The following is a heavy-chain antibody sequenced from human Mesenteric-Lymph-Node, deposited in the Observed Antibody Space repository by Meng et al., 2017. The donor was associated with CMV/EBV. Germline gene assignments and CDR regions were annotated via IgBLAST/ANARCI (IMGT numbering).Heavy chain of an antibody. CDR2: ISGSGGST. CDR1: GFTFSSYS. Sequence: GGSLRLSCAASGFTFSSYSMNWVRQAPGKGLEWVSAISGSGGSTYYADSVKGRFTISRDNSKNTLYLQMNSLRAEDTAVYYCAKGQQTTDTHLDYWGQGTLVTVSS. J-gene: IGHJ4*02. V-gene: IGHV3-23*01. D-gene: IGHD6-13*01. CDR3: AKGQQTTDTHLDY.